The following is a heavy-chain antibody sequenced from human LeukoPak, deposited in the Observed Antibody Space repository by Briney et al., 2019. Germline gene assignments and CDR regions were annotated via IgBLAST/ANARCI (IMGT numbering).Heavy chain of an antibody. J-gene: IGHJ4*02. CDR2: ISYDGSNK. V-gene: IGHV3-30*18. Sequence: GGSLSLSCAASGFTFSSYGMHWVRQAPGKGLEWVAVISYDGSNKYYADSVKGRFTISRDNSQNTLYLQMHSLRAEDTAVYYCAKSREFSGYDYTYWGQGTLVIVSS. CDR1: GFTFSSYG. CDR3: AKSREFSGYDYTY. D-gene: IGHD5-12*01.